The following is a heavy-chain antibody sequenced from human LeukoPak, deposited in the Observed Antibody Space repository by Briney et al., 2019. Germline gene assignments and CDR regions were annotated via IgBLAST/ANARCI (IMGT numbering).Heavy chain of an antibody. CDR1: GGTFSSYA. D-gene: IGHD1-26*01. CDR2: ISAYNGNT. Sequence: GSSVKVSCKASGGTFSSYAISWVRQAPGQGLEWMGWISAYNGNTNYAQKLQGRVTMTTDTSTSTAYMELRSLRSDDTAVYYCARVVSGSYVSYFDYWGQGTLVTVSS. V-gene: IGHV1-18*01. J-gene: IGHJ4*02. CDR3: ARVVSGSYVSYFDY.